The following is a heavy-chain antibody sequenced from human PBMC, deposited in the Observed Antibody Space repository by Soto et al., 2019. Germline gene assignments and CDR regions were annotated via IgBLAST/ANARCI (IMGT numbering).Heavy chain of an antibody. D-gene: IGHD2-15*01. J-gene: IGHJ3*02. V-gene: IGHV3-66*01. CDR1: GFIVSDTY. CDR3: AREPRYCRGGSCSITGDAYDI. CDR2: ISNRGDT. Sequence: DVQLVESGGGLVQPGGSLRLSCTASGFIVSDTYVNWVRQAPGKGLEWVSVISNRGDTHSADSVRGRFSLSRDISDNTLHLQMNNLRVEDTAVYYCAREPRYCRGGSCSITGDAYDIWGQGTMVTVSS.